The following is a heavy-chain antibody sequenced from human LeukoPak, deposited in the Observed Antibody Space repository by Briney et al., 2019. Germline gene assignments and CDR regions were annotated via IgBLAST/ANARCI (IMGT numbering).Heavy chain of an antibody. J-gene: IGHJ6*03. CDR3: ARGYCGGDYYFDYYYYYMDV. V-gene: IGHV4-39*01. CDR1: GGSISSSSYY. Sequence: PSETLSLTCTVSGGSISSSSYYWGWIRQPPGKGLEWIGSIYYSGSTYYNPSLKSRVTISVDTSKNQFSLKLSSVTAADTAVYYCARGYCGGDYYFDYYYYYMDVWGKGTTVTISS. D-gene: IGHD2-21*02. CDR2: IYYSGST.